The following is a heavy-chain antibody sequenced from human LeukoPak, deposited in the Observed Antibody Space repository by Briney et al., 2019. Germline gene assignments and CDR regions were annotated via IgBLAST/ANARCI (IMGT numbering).Heavy chain of an antibody. D-gene: IGHD6-19*01. V-gene: IGHV4-34*01. CDR1: GGSFSGYY. CDR2: INHSGST. CDR3: AETGRSGWYYFDY. Sequence: SETLSLTCAVYGGSFSGYYWSWIRQPPGKGLEGIGEINHSGSTNYNPSLKSRVTISVDTSKNQFSLKLSSVTAADTAVYYCAETGRSGWYYFDYWGQGTLVTVSS. J-gene: IGHJ4*02.